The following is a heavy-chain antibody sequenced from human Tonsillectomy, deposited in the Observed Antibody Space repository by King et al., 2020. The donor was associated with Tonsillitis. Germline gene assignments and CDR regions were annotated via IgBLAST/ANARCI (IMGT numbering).Heavy chain of an antibody. Sequence: VQLQESGPGLVKPSETLSLTCTVSGDSFTSYYWSWIRQPPGKGLEWIGCIFSLGNTNYNPSLKSRVTISVDTSKNQFSLKLRSVTAADTAVYYCARDLTNYYGSRGDYGDAFDIWGQGTGVTVSS. J-gene: IGHJ3*02. CDR2: IFSLGNT. CDR1: GDSFTSYY. D-gene: IGHD3-22*01. V-gene: IGHV4-59*01. CDR3: ARDLTNYYGSRGDYGDAFDI.